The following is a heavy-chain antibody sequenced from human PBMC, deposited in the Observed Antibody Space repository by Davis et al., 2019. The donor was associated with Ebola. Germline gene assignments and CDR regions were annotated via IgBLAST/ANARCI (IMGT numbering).Heavy chain of an antibody. D-gene: IGHD4/OR15-4a*01. CDR1: GGSISSHY. J-gene: IGHJ6*04. Sequence: GSLRLSCTVSGGSISSHYWSWIRQPPGKGLEWIGEINHSGSTNYNPSLKSRVTISVDTSKNQFSLKLSSVAAADTAVYYCAGAPVYYYYGMDVWGKGTTVTVSS. V-gene: IGHV4-34*01. CDR3: AGAPVYYYYGMDV. CDR2: INHSGST.